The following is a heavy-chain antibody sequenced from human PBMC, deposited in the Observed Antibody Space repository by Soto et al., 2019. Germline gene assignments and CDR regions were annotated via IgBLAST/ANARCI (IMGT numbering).Heavy chain of an antibody. CDR1: GFTFSDSW. D-gene: IGHD3-16*01. CDR2: INQDGSGK. Sequence: GGSLRLSCAASGFTFSDSWMDWARQVPGKGPEWVANINQDGSGKNYVDSVKGRFTISRDNAKNSLYLQMNSLRAEDTAVYYCASLGRHGWGQGTTVTVSS. J-gene: IGHJ6*02. V-gene: IGHV3-7*01. CDR3: ASLGRHG.